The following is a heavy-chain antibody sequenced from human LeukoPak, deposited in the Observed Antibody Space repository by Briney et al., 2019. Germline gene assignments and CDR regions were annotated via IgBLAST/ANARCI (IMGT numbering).Heavy chain of an antibody. CDR3: ARGLGSSQRGSWFDP. J-gene: IGHJ5*02. D-gene: IGHD3-16*01. V-gene: IGHV3-11*06. CDR2: ISSISTYT. Sequence: PGGSLRLSCEASDFIFGDYDMNWFRQAPGKGLEWVSYISSISTYTNYADSVKGRFTISRDNAKYSLYLQMSSLRAEDTAVYYCARGLGSSQRGSWFDPWGQGTLVTVSS. CDR1: DFIFGDYD.